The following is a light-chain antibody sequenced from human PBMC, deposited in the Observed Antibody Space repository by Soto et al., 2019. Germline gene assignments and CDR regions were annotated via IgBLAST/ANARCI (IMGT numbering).Light chain of an antibody. V-gene: IGKV3-15*01. CDR2: GAS. J-gene: IGKJ2*01. CDR1: QSVSSY. CDR3: QHYNNWPPFT. Sequence: EIVMTQSPATLSLSPGERATLSCRASQSVSSYLAWYQQKPGQAPRLLIYGASTRATGVPARFSGSGSGTEFSLTISSLQSEDVALYYCQHYNNWPPFTFGQGTKLEIK.